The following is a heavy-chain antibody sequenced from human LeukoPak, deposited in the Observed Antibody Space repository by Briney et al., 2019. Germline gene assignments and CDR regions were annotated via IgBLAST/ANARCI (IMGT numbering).Heavy chain of an antibody. CDR3: AKRSAESSGYFDY. J-gene: IGHJ4*02. CDR2: ITGSGAFT. Sequence: GGSLRLSCAASGFSFTNAWMSWVRQAPGKGLEWVSAITGSGAFTDYADSVKGRFTISRDNSKNMLYLQMNSLRAEDTAVYYCAKRSAESSGYFDYWGQGTLVTVSS. D-gene: IGHD6-19*01. CDR1: GFSFTNAW. V-gene: IGHV3-23*01.